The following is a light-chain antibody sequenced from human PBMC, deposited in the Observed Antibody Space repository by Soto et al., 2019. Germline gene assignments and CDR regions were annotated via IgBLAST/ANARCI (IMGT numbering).Light chain of an antibody. V-gene: IGKV1-39*01. CDR2: AAS. Sequence: DIQMTQSPSSLSASIGDRVTITCRASQSISNYLNWYQLKPAKAPKLLSYAASTLQSGVTSMLSGSRSGTTVTLTISSMQPEDFATYCCQQSYNTPWTFGQGTKVEIK. J-gene: IGKJ1*01. CDR1: QSISNY. CDR3: QQSYNTPWT.